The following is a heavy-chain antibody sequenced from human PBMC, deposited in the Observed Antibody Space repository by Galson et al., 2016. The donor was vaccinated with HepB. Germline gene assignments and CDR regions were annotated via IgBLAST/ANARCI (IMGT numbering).Heavy chain of an antibody. CDR3: AKDPIQCGGDCTRASYYFDY. CDR2: ISGPGRNT. D-gene: IGHD2-21*02. J-gene: IGHJ4*02. V-gene: IGHV3-23*01. CDR1: KFTFRNYA. Sequence: SLRLSCAASKFTFRNYAMSWVRQAPGKGLEWVSSISGPGRNTYYADSVKGRFTIFRDNSKNTLYLQMNSLRAEDTAVYYCAKDPIQCGGDCTRASYYFDYWGQGLLVTVSS.